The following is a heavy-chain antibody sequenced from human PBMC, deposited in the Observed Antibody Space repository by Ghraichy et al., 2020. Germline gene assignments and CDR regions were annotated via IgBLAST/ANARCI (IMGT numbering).Heavy chain of an antibody. CDR1: GGTFSSYA. D-gene: IGHD1-7*01. CDR2: IIPIFGTA. CDR3: ARGFYQLTGNTRYYYYYMDV. J-gene: IGHJ6*03. Sequence: VKVSCKASGGTFSSYAISWVRQAPGQGLEWMGGIIPIFGTANYAQKFQGRVTITADESTSTAYMELSSLRSEDTAVYYCARGFYQLTGNTRYYYYYMDVWGKGTTVTVSS. V-gene: IGHV1-69*13.